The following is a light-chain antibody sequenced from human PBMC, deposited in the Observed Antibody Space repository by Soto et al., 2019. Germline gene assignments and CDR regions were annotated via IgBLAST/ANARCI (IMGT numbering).Light chain of an antibody. V-gene: IGKV1-6*01. CDR1: QAIRND. J-gene: IGKJ1*01. CDR3: LQDYNYPRT. CDR2: GAS. Sequence: AIQMTQSPSSLSASVGDRVTITCRASQAIRNDLGWYQKKPGRAPNLLMYGASTLQSGVSSRFSGRGSGTEFTLIIDSLQPEDSAPYYCLQDYNYPRTFGPGTKVEVK.